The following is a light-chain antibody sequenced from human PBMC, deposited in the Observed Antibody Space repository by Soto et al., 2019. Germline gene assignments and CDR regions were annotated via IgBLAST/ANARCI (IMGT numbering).Light chain of an antibody. Sequence: QSVLAQPASVSGSFGHSITISCSGPNTDLGVYGYVSWYQHQPGKAPKLLIYDVNNRPSGISDCFSGSKSGDTASLTISGLQAEEEADYFCFSKISGFVYGFGTGTKVTVL. J-gene: IGLJ1*01. CDR1: NTDLGVYGY. CDR2: DVN. V-gene: IGLV2-14*01. CDR3: FSKISGFVYG.